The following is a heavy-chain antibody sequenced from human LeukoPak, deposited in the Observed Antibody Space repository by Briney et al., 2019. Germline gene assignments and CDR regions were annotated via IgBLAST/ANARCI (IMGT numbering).Heavy chain of an antibody. Sequence: SETLSLTCTVSGGSISSSGYCWGWIRQPPGKGLEWIGSIDYSGNTNYNPSLKSRVTISVDTSKNQFSLKLSSVTAADTAVYYCARVGYSGYDWVRNWFDSWGQGTLVTVSS. J-gene: IGHJ5*01. CDR1: GGSISSSGYC. CDR2: IDYSGNT. V-gene: IGHV4-39*07. CDR3: ARVGYSGYDWVRNWFDS. D-gene: IGHD5-12*01.